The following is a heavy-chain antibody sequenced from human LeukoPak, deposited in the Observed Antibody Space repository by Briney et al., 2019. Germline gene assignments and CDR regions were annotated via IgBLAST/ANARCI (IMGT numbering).Heavy chain of an antibody. V-gene: IGHV1-2*02. J-gene: IGHJ5*02. CDR2: INPNSGGT. CDR1: GYTFTGYY. D-gene: IGHD6-19*01. Sequence: ASVKVSCKASGYTFTGYYMHWVRQAPGQGLEWMGWINPNSGGTSYAQKFQGRVTMNRDTSISTAYMELSRLRSDDTAVYYCARGTRPYSSGTNWFDPWGQGTLVTVSS. CDR3: ARGTRPYSSGTNWFDP.